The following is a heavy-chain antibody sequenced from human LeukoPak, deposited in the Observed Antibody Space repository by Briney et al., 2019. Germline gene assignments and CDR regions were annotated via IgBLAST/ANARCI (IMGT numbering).Heavy chain of an antibody. D-gene: IGHD3-10*01. J-gene: IGHJ5*02. V-gene: IGHV1-2*02. CDR3: ARDYYFGSGSYFSPRTPFDP. CDR1: GYTFTGYY. Sequence: ASVKVSCKTSGYTFTGYYMHWVRQAPGQGLEWMGCINPTSGGTNYAQKFQGRVTMTRDTSISTAYMELSRLRSDDTAVYYCARDYYFGSGSYFSPRTPFDPWGQGTLVTVSS. CDR2: INPTSGGT.